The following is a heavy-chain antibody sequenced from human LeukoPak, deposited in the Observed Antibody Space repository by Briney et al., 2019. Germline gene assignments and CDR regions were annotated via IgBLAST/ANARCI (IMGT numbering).Heavy chain of an antibody. V-gene: IGHV4-39*01. CDR3: ARREYYDSSGYR. CDR1: GGSLSSSSYF. CDR2: IYNSGST. D-gene: IGHD3-22*01. Sequence: PSETLSLTCTVSGGSLSSSSYFWAWIRQPPGKVLEWIGSIYNSGSTYYNPSLKSRVTISVDTSKNQFSLKLSSVTAADTAVYFCARREYYDSSGYRWGQGTLVTVSS. J-gene: IGHJ4*02.